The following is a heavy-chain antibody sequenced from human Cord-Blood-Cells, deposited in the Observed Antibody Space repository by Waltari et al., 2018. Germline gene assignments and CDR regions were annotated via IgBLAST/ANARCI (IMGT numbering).Heavy chain of an antibody. CDR2: IYTSRST. CDR1: GGSISSYY. J-gene: IGHJ6*03. V-gene: IGHV4-4*07. Sequence: QVQLQESGPGLVKPSETLSLTCTVSGGSISSYYWSWIRQPAGKGLEWIGGIYTSRSTNYHPSLKSRVTMSVDTSKNQFSLKLSSVTAADTAVYYCARGASSSPIYYYYYMDVWGKGTTVTVSS. CDR3: ARGASSSPIYYYYYMDV. D-gene: IGHD6-6*01.